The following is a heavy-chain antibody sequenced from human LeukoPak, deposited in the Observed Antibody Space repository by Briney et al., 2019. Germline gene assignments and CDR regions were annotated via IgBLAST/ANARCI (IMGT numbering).Heavy chain of an antibody. Sequence: ASVKVSCKASGYTFTSYGISWVRQAPGQGLEWMGWISAYNGNTNYAQKLQGRVTMTTDTSTSTAYMELRSLRSDDTAVYYCARIEARIVGAATLLDYWGQGTLVTVSS. CDR1: GYTFTSYG. V-gene: IGHV1-18*01. CDR2: ISAYNGNT. J-gene: IGHJ4*02. D-gene: IGHD1-26*01. CDR3: ARIEARIVGAATLLDY.